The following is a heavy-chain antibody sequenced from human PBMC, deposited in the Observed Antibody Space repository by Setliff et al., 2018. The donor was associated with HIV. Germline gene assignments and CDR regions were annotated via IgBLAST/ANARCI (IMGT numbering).Heavy chain of an antibody. V-gene: IGHV3-48*03. Sequence: GGSLRLSCAASGFTFSSYEMDWFRQAPGKGLEWVSYITGSSDTIYYADSVKGRFTISRDNAKNSLYLQMNTLRSDDTAVYYCARELYISSFVYNYWGQGTLVTVSS. CDR2: ITGSSDTI. CDR3: ARELYISSFVYNY. CDR1: GFTFSSYE. J-gene: IGHJ4*02. D-gene: IGHD6-13*01.